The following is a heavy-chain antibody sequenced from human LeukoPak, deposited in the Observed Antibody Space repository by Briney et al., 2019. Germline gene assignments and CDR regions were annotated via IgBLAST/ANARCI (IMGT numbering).Heavy chain of an antibody. D-gene: IGHD3/OR15-3a*01. Sequence: GGSLRLSCAASGFTFSSYWMSWVRQAPGKGLEWVANIKRDGSEKYYVDSVKGRFTISRDNAKNSLYLQMNSLRAEDTAVYYCAGYFARTGYYAEGFDIWGQGTMVTVSS. CDR3: AGYFARTGYYAEGFDI. J-gene: IGHJ3*02. CDR1: GFTFSSYW. CDR2: IKRDGSEK. V-gene: IGHV3-7*01.